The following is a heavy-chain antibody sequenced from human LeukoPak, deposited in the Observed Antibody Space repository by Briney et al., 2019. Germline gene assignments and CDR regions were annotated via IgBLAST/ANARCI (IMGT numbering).Heavy chain of an antibody. V-gene: IGHV3-20*04. D-gene: IGHD3-16*02. J-gene: IGHJ4*02. CDR2: INWNGGGT. CDR3: ARWELSGRVMERLSWIDH. Sequence: GGSLRLSCAASGFTFDDFGMTWVRQAPGKGLEWVSGINWNGGGTGYADSVKGRFTISRDNAKKILYLQMNSLRVEDTAVYYCARWELSGRVMERLSWIDHWGQGALDTVSS. CDR1: GFTFDDFG.